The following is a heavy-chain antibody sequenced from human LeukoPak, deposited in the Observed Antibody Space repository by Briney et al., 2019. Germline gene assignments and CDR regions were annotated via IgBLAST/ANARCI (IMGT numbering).Heavy chain of an antibody. V-gene: IGHV4-34*01. Sequence: GSLRLSCAASGFTFSSYAMSWVRQPPGKGLEWIGEINHSGSTNYNPSLKSRVTISVDTSKNQFSLKLSSVTAADTAVYYCARGPPITMIVVVSGDGAFDIWGQGTMVTVSS. CDR3: ARGPPITMIVVVSGDGAFDI. CDR2: INHSGST. J-gene: IGHJ3*02. D-gene: IGHD3-22*01. CDR1: GFTFSSYA.